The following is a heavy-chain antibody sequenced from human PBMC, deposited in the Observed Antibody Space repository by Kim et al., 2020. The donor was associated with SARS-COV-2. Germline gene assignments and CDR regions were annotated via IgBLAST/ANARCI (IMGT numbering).Heavy chain of an antibody. J-gene: IGHJ2*01. CDR1: GYTFTSYG. D-gene: IGHD6-13*01. CDR2: ISAYNGNT. CDR3: ARDPWYSSSWFPNWYFDL. Sequence: ASVKVSCKASGYTFTSYGISWVRQAPGQGLEWMGWISAYNGNTNYAQKLQGRVTMTTDTSTSTAYMELRSLRSDDTAVYYCARDPWYSSSWFPNWYFDLWGRGTLVTVSS. V-gene: IGHV1-18*01.